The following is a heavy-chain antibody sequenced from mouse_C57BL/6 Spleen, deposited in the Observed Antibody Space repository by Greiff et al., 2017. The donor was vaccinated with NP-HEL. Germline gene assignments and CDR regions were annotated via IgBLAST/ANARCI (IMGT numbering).Heavy chain of an antibody. CDR3: ARSGDSSFAY. Sequence: VQLKESGPELVKPGASVKISCKASGYAFSSSWMNWVKQRPGKGLEWIGRIYPGDGDTNYNGKFKGKATLTADKSSSTAYMQLSSLTSEDSAVYFCARSGDSSFAYWGQGTLVTVSA. CDR1: GYAFSSSW. V-gene: IGHV1-82*01. D-gene: IGHD3-2*01. CDR2: IYPGDGDT. J-gene: IGHJ3*01.